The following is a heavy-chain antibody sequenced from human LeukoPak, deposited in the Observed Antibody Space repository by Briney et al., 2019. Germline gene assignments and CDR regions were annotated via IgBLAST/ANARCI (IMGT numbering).Heavy chain of an antibody. V-gene: IGHV3-23*01. CDR3: AKGNTYYYDSSASPFDY. CDR1: GFTLSSYA. D-gene: IGHD3-22*01. Sequence: TGGSLRLSCAASGFTLSSYAMSWVRQAPGKGLEWVSAISGSGGSTYYADSVKGRFTISRDNSKNTLYLQMNSLRAEDTAVYYCAKGNTYYYDSSASPFDYWGQGTLVTVSS. J-gene: IGHJ4*02. CDR2: ISGSGGST.